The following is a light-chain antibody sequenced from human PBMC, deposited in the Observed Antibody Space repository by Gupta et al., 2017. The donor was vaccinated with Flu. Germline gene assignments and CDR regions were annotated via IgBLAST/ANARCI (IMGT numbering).Light chain of an antibody. J-gene: IGKJ1*01. CDR3: QQDDNFPLT. CDR2: AAS. V-gene: IGKV1-6*01. CDR1: QGIRND. Sequence: PATLSASVGERVTITCRASQGIRNDLGWYQQKPGKAPKLLIYAASRMESGIPSRFSGSGSGTDFTLTISSLQPEDFATYYCQQDDNFPLTFGQGTKVEIK.